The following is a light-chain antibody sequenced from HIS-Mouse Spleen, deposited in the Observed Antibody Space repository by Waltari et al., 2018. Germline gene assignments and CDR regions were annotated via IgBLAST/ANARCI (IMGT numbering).Light chain of an antibody. J-gene: IGLJ2*01. V-gene: IGLV3-10*01. CDR2: EDS. CDR1: ALPKKY. Sequence: SYELTQPPSVSVSPGQTARITCSGDALPKKYASWYQQTSGQAPVLVIYEDSKRPSGIPEGFSGSSSGTMATLTISGGQVEDEADYYCYSTDSSGKHRVFGGGTKLTVL. CDR3: YSTDSSGKHRV.